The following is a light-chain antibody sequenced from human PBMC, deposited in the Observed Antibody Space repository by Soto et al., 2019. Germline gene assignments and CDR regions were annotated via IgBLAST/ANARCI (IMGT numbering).Light chain of an antibody. Sequence: QSVLTQPPSVSAAPGQTVTISCSGSSSNIGNNYVSWYQQLPGTAPKLLIYDNNKRPSGIPDRFSGSKSGTSATLGITGLQTGDEADYYCGTWDSSLFLVVFGGGTKVTVL. J-gene: IGLJ2*01. V-gene: IGLV1-51*01. CDR2: DNN. CDR3: GTWDSSLFLVV. CDR1: SSNIGNNY.